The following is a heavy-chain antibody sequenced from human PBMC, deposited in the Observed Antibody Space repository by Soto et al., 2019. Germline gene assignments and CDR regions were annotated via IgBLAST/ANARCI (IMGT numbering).Heavy chain of an antibody. J-gene: IGHJ6*03. CDR2: ISSSGSTI. D-gene: IGHD2-2*01. Sequence: GGSLRLSCAASGFTFSDYYMSWIRQAPGKGLEWVSYISSSGSTIYYADSVKGRFTISRDNAKNSLYLQMNSLRAEDTAVYYCARPRSEVPAAMRYYYYMDVWGKGTMVTVSS. CDR3: ARPRSEVPAAMRYYYYMDV. CDR1: GFTFSDYY. V-gene: IGHV3-11*01.